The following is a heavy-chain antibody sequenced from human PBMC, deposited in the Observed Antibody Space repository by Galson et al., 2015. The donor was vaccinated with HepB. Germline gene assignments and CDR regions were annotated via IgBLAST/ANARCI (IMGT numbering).Heavy chain of an antibody. V-gene: IGHV4-34*01. J-gene: IGHJ5*02. CDR3: ARVSPPRRRWFDP. Sequence: SETLSLTCAVYGGSFSGYYWSWIRQPPGKGLEWIGEINHSGSTNYNPSLKSRVTISVDTSKNQFSLKLSSVTAADTAVYYCARVSPPRRRWFDPWGQGTLVTVSS. CDR2: INHSGST. CDR1: GGSFSGYY.